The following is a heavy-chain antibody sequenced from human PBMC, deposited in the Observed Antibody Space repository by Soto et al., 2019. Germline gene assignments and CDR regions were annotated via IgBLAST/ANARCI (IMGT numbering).Heavy chain of an antibody. CDR1: GFTFSSYW. D-gene: IGHD4-17*01. CDR2: IKHDGSDK. J-gene: IGHJ4*02. V-gene: IGHV3-7*01. Sequence: EVQLVESGGGLVQPGGSLRLSCAGSGFTFSSYWMSWVRLAPGKGLEWVANIKHDGSDKYYVDSVKGRFTISRANAKNSLYLQINTLRAEDTAVYYCARAARLDHGDYLGYWCQGTLVTVSS. CDR3: ARAARLDHGDYLGY.